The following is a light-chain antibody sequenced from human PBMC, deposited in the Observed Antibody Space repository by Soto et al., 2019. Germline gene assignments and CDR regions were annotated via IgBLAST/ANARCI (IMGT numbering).Light chain of an antibody. CDR1: QSVDTY. CDR3: QQSTSSLT. CDR2: DVS. V-gene: IGKV3D-11*02. Sequence: TVLTQSPATLSLSPGERATLSCRASQSVDTYLAWYQQKSGRAPRLLIYDVSKRATGIPPRFSGSGAGTDFTLTISSLEPEDSATYFSQQSTSSLTFGGGTTV. J-gene: IGKJ4*01.